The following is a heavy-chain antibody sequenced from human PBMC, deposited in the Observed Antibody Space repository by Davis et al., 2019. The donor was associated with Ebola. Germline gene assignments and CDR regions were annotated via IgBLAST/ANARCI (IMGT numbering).Heavy chain of an antibody. V-gene: IGHV3-33*07. J-gene: IGHJ3*02. CDR2: IWYDGSNQ. CDR3: AREGTNHAFDI. CDR1: GFSFSSHG. Sequence: GESLKISCAASGFSFSSHGMYWGRQAPGKGLEWVAGIWYDGSNQYYEDSVKGRFTSSRDNYKKTLYLEMNSLRAEDTAVYYCAREGTNHAFDIWGQGTMVTVS.